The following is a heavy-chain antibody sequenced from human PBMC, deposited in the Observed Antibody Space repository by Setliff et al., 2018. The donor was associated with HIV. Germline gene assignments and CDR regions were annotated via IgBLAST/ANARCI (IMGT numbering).Heavy chain of an antibody. Sequence: PSETLSLTCSVSGGSIRSSGYYWGWIRQPPGEGLEWIGSIYHSGSTYYNPSLKSRVTISVDTSKNQFSLKLSSVTAADTAVYYCARHDTEYSSYPIDYWGQGNLVTVSS. D-gene: IGHD6-6*01. CDR2: IYHSGST. CDR1: GGSIRSSGYY. V-gene: IGHV4-39*01. CDR3: ARHDTEYSSYPIDY. J-gene: IGHJ4*02.